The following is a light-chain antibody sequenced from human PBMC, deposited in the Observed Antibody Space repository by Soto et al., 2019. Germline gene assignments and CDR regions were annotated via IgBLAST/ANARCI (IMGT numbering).Light chain of an antibody. CDR1: QSINTY. J-gene: IGKJ1*01. Sequence: DIQMTQSPSSLSASVLYIVTITFRASQSINTYLHWYQQKAGKAPKLLISTASNLQSGVPSRFSASGSGTDFTLTLNSLQPDDFAIYYCQQYNSYSWKFGQGTKVDIK. V-gene: IGKV1-39*01. CDR2: TAS. CDR3: QQYNSYSWK.